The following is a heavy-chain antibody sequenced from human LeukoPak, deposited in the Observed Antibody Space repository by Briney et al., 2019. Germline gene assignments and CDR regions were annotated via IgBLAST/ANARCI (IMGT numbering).Heavy chain of an antibody. CDR2: ISYDGSNK. Sequence: SGGSLRLSCAASGFTFSSYAMHWVRQAPGKGLEWVAVISYDGSNKYYADSVKGRFTISRDNSKNTLYLQMNSLRAEDTAVYYCARGDLRGYSGYLNPPFDYWGQGTLVTVSS. V-gene: IGHV3-30*04. D-gene: IGHD5-12*01. J-gene: IGHJ4*02. CDR1: GFTFSSYA. CDR3: ARGDLRGYSGYLNPPFDY.